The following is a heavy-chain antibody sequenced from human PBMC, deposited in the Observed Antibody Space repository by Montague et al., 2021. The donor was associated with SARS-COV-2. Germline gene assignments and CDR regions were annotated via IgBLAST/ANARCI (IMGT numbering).Heavy chain of an antibody. V-gene: IGHV4-34*01. J-gene: IGHJ4*02. D-gene: IGHD3-10*01. CDR3: ARRGSSVWGVTVSDELDY. CDR1: GGSFSGYY. CDR2: INQSGRT. Sequence: SETLSLTCAVYGGSFSGYYWSWIRQPPEKGLEWIGEINQSGRTNNNPSLKSRVIISVDTSKNQFSLKLSSVTAADTAVYYCARRGSSVWGVTVSDELDYWGQGILVIVSP.